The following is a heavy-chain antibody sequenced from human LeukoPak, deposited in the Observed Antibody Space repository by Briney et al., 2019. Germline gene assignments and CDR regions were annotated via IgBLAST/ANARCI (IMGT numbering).Heavy chain of an antibody. V-gene: IGHV4-34*01. D-gene: IGHD6-6*01. Sequence: SETLSLTCAVYGGSFSGYYWSWIRQPPGKGLEWIGEINHSGNTNYHPSLKSRVTISLDTSNNQFSLKLSSVTAADTAVYYCAREHSTSSTAFDIWGQGTVVTVS. CDR3: AREHSTSSTAFDI. CDR1: GGSFSGYY. J-gene: IGHJ3*02. CDR2: INHSGNT.